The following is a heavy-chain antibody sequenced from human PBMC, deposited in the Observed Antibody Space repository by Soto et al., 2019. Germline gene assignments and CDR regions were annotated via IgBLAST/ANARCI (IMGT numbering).Heavy chain of an antibody. Sequence: GASVKVSCKASGYTFTSYALHWVRQAPGQRLEWMVWINAGNGKTKYSQSFQARVTITRVTPASTAYMELSSLRSEDTAVYYCARSPPHAVLRNFFDPWRHRTLVTVSS. CDR3: ARSPPHAVLRNFFDP. CDR1: GYTFTSYA. J-gene: IGHJ5*02. V-gene: IGHV1-3*01. CDR2: INAGNGKT. D-gene: IGHD4-4*01.